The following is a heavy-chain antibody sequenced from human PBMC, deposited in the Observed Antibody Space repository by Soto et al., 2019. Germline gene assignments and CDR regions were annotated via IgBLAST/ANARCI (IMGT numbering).Heavy chain of an antibody. CDR3: AKVGPRWEQYHWCSDV. CDR2: ISGSGGST. J-gene: IGHJ2*01. CDR1: GFTFTHSA. Sequence: EVQLLESGGGVVQPGGSLRLSCAASGFTFTHSAMTCVRQPQGEGLELVSSISGSGGSTYYADSMKGGFTISRDNSKNTRYLEISGLRAENTAGYYCAKVGPRWEQYHWCSDVWCRGTLVTVSS. V-gene: IGHV3-23*01. D-gene: IGHD1-26*01.